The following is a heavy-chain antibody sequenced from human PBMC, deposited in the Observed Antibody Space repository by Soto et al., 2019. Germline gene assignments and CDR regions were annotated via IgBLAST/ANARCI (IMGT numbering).Heavy chain of an antibody. CDR2: INAGNGNT. Sequence: GASVKVSCKASGYTFTSYAMHWVRQAPGQRLEWMGWINAGNGNTKYSQKFQGRVTITRDTSTSTAYMELRSLRSDDTAVYYCARSPVQPNWFDPWGQGTLVTVSS. CDR3: ARSPVQPNWFDP. J-gene: IGHJ5*02. D-gene: IGHD4-17*01. V-gene: IGHV1-3*01. CDR1: GYTFTSYA.